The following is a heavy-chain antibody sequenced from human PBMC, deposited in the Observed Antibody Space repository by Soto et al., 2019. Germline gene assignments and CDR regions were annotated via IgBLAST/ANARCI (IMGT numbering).Heavy chain of an antibody. D-gene: IGHD6-19*01. V-gene: IGHV4-59*08. CDR3: VRRGKWLGPNAFDI. CDR2: IYYSGST. J-gene: IGHJ3*02. CDR1: GGSISSYY. Sequence: SETLSLTCTVSGGSISSYYWSWIRQPPGKGLGWIGYIYYSGSTNYDPSLKSRVTISVDTSKNQFSLKLSSVTAADTAVYYCVRRGKWLGPNAFDIWGQGRTVT.